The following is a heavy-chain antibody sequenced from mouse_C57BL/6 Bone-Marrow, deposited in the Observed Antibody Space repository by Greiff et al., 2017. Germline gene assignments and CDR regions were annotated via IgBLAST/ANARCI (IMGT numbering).Heavy chain of an antibody. J-gene: IGHJ1*03. CDR2: ISNGGGST. V-gene: IGHV5-12*01. D-gene: IGHD1-1*01. CDR1: GFTFSDYY. Sequence: EVQGVESGGGLVQPGGSLKLSCAASGFTFSDYYMYWVRQTPEKRLEWVAYISNGGGSTYYPDTVKGRFTISRDNAKNTLYLQMSRLKSEDTAMYYCARQANYYGSSYGDFDVWGTGTTVTVSS. CDR3: ARQANYYGSSYGDFDV.